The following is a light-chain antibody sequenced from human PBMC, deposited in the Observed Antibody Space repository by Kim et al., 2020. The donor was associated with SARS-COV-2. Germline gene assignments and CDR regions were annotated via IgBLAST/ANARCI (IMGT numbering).Light chain of an antibody. J-gene: IGKJ2*01. CDR2: ATS. CDR3: QQSFSTPPT. CDR1: QSIGKY. V-gene: IGKV1-39*01. Sequence: SASVGDSVPIACRASQSIGKYLNLYHQKPGNAPDPLIFATSRLQTGVPSRFSGGGSGTEFTLTISGLQPEDFATFYCQQSFSTPPTFGQGTKLEI.